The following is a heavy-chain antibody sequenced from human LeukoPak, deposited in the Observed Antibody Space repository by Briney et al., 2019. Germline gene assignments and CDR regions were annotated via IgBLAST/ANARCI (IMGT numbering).Heavy chain of an antibody. CDR1: GFTFSSYA. CDR2: ISDDSGRI. V-gene: IGHV3-23*01. CDR3: AKEASSSWTN. Sequence: GGSLRLSCVASGFTFSSYAMSWVRQAPGKGLEWVSQISDDSGRIYYADSVKGRFSISRDNSKNTLYLQMNSLRAEDTALYYCAKEASSSWTNWGQGILVTVSS. J-gene: IGHJ4*02. D-gene: IGHD6-13*01.